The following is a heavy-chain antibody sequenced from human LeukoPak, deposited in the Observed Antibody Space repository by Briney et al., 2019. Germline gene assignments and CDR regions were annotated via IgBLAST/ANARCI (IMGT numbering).Heavy chain of an antibody. J-gene: IGHJ3*02. V-gene: IGHV4-34*01. CDR1: GGSFSGYY. D-gene: IGHD6-19*01. CDR3: ASPGRGRGSSGSIDAFDI. CDR2: INHSGST. Sequence: SETLSLTCAVDGGSFSGYYWSWVRQPPGEGREWIGEINHSGSTNYNPSLKSRVTISVDTSKNQFSLKLSSVTAADTAVYYCASPGRGRGSSGSIDAFDIWGQGTMVTVSS.